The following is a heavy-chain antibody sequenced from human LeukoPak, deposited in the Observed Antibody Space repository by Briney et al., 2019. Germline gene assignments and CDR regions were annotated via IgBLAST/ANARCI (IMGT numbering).Heavy chain of an antibody. Sequence: GESLKISCQGSGYSFTRYWIGWVRQRPGKGLEWMGIIYPADSDTRYSPSFQGQVTISADKSISTAYLQWSSLKASDTAIYYCAGPMELYAMDVWGQGTTVTVFS. CDR3: AGPMELYAMDV. CDR1: GYSFTRYW. D-gene: IGHD4/OR15-4a*01. V-gene: IGHV5-51*01. CDR2: IYPADSDT. J-gene: IGHJ6*02.